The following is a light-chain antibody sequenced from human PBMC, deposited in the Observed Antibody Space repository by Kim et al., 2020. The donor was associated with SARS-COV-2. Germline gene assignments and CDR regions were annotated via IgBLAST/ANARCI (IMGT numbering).Light chain of an antibody. CDR1: QGISSY. Sequence: ASKGDRVTITCRASQGISSYLAWYQQKPGKAPKLLIYAASTLQSGVPSRFSGSGSGTDFTLTISCLQSEDFATYYCQQYCSYPPSFGQGTKVDIK. CDR2: AAS. J-gene: IGKJ1*01. CDR3: QQYCSYPPS. V-gene: IGKV1-8*01.